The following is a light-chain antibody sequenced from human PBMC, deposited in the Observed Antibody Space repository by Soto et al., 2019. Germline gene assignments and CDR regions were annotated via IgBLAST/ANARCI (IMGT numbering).Light chain of an antibody. CDR2: EVS. J-gene: IGLJ2*01. Sequence: QSALTQPRSVSGSPGQSVTISCTGTSSDVGGYKYVSWFQQHPGKAPKVMIYEVSERPSGVPGRFSGSKSGNTASLTISGLQAGDEADYYCCSYAGSYALFGGGTKLTVL. CDR3: CSYAGSYAL. V-gene: IGLV2-11*01. CDR1: SSDVGGYKY.